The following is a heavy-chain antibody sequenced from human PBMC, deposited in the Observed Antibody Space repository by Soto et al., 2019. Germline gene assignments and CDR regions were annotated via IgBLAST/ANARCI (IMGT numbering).Heavy chain of an antibody. Sequence: QVQLVQSGAEVKKPGSSVKVSCKASGGIFSSYTISWARQAPGQGLEWMGRIIPILGIANYAQKFQGRVTITADKSTSTAYMELSSLRSEDTAVYYCASIKTTLTTYSDYWGQGTLVTVSS. V-gene: IGHV1-69*02. J-gene: IGHJ4*02. CDR3: ASIKTTLTTYSDY. CDR1: GGIFSSYT. CDR2: IIPILGIA. D-gene: IGHD4-17*01.